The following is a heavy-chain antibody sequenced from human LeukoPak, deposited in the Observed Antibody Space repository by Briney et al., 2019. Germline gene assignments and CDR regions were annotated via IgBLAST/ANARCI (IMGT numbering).Heavy chain of an antibody. CDR1: GDSISSSNCY. D-gene: IGHD3-10*01. CDR2: IYFSGGT. Sequence: SETLSLTCTVSGDSISSSNCYWGWIRQPPGKGLEWIGSIYFSGGTYYNASLKSRVTISVDTSKNQFSLKLSSVTAADTAVYYRARQTGSGLFSLPGGQGTLVTVSS. J-gene: IGHJ4*02. CDR3: ARQTGSGLFSLP. V-gene: IGHV4-39*01.